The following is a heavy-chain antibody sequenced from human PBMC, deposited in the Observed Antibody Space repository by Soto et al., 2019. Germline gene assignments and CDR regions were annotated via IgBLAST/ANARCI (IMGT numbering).Heavy chain of an antibody. CDR3: ARYKSNYYYGMDV. Sequence: SENLCITYTDSAGYISRYDRIWIRQPPGKGMEWIGYVHHSWGSTYNPSLQCRVAISLDTSKSHFSLKLISVTATDTAVYYCARYKSNYYYGMDVWGQGTTVT. V-gene: IGHV4-59*08. CDR2: VHHSWGS. D-gene: IGHD1-20*01. J-gene: IGHJ6*02. CDR1: AGYISRYD.